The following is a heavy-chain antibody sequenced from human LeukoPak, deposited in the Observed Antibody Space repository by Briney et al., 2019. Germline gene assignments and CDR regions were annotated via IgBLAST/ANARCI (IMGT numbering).Heavy chain of an antibody. J-gene: IGHJ4*02. D-gene: IGHD1-26*01. Sequence: GGSLRLSCAASGFTFNSYWMSWVRQAPGKGLEWVANIKQDGSAKYYVDSVKGRFTISRDNAKNTLYLQMNSLRAEDTAVYYCARGTGNYYDWGQGTLVTVSS. V-gene: IGHV3-7*01. CDR1: GFTFNSYW. CDR3: ARGTGNYYD. CDR2: IKQDGSAK.